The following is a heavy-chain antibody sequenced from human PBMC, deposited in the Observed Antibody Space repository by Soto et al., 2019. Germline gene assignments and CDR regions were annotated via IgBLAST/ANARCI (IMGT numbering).Heavy chain of an antibody. V-gene: IGHV3-13*01. CDR1: GFTFSSYD. CDR3: ARLDPSLYGMDV. J-gene: IGHJ6*02. Sequence: GGSLRLSCAASGFTFSSYDMHWVRQATGKGLEWVSAIGTAGDTYYPGSVKGRFTISRENAKNSLYLQMNSLRAEDTAVYYCARLDPSLYGMDVWGQGTTVTVSS. D-gene: IGHD3-3*01. CDR2: IGTAGDT.